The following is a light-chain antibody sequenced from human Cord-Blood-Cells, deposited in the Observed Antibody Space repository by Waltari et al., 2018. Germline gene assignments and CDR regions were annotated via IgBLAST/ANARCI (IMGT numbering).Light chain of an antibody. CDR1: RSISSY. J-gene: IGKJ4*01. Sequence: MTQSPSSLSASVGDRVTITCRASRSISSYLNWYQQKPGKAPKLLIYAASSLQSGVPSRFSGSGSGTDFTLTISSLQPEDFATYYCQQSYSTPLTFGGGTKVEIK. V-gene: IGKV1-39*01. CDR2: AAS. CDR3: QQSYSTPLT.